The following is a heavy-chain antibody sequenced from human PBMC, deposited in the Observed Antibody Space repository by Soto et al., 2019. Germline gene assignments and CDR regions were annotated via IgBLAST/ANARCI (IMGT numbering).Heavy chain of an antibody. J-gene: IGHJ4*02. Sequence: PSETLSLTCTVSGYYIGSSAYFWGWTRQSPGKGLEWIASIGPGGNSNYNPSLKSRVTISSDASTNHFSLTVTSVTAADTAIFYCAKKEEASGLLASYIASWGQGALVTVSS. CDR3: AKKEEASGLLASYIAS. D-gene: IGHD1-26*01. CDR2: IGPGGNS. V-gene: IGHV4-39*02. CDR1: GYYIGSSAYF.